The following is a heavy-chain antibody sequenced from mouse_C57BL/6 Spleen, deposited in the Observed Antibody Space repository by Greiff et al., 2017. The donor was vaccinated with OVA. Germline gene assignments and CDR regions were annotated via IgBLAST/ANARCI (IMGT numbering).Heavy chain of an antibody. CDR2: ISSGGSYT. Sequence: EVQLVESGGDLVKPGGSLKLSCAASGFTFSSYGMSWVRPTPDKRLEWVATISSGGSYTYYPDSVKGRFTISRDNAKNTLYLQMSSLKSEDTAMYYCASHAMDYWGQGTSVTVSS. CDR1: GFTFSSYG. J-gene: IGHJ4*01. CDR3: ASHAMDY. V-gene: IGHV5-6*01.